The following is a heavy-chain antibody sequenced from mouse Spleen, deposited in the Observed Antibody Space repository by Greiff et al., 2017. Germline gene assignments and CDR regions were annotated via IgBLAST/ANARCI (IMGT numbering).Heavy chain of an antibody. Sequence: EVKLVESGGGLVQPGGSLSLSCAASGFTFTDYYMSWVRQPPGKALEWLGFIRNKANGYTTEYSASVKGRFTISRDNSQSILYLQMNALRAEDSATYYCAIRWLPYYYAMDYWGQGTSVTVSS. CDR3: AIRWLPYYYAMDY. J-gene: IGHJ4*01. D-gene: IGHD2-3*01. CDR2: IRNKANGYTT. CDR1: GFTFTDYY. V-gene: IGHV7-3*01.